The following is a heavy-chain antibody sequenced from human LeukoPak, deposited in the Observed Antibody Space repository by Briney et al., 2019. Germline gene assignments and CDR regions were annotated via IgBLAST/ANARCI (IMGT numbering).Heavy chain of an antibody. CDR3: AKSWSCVQYNDWLCYFDY. D-gene: IGHD3-9*01. CDR1: GFTFSNYA. CDR2: ISGSSGTT. J-gene: IGHJ4*02. Sequence: GGSLRLPCAASGFTFSNYAMSWVRQASGKGLEWVSGISGSSGTTYYTDSVQGRFTISRDNSKDTLYLQMNSLRDDDTAIYYCAKSWSCVQYNDWLCYFDYWGQGTLVTVSS. V-gene: IGHV3-23*01.